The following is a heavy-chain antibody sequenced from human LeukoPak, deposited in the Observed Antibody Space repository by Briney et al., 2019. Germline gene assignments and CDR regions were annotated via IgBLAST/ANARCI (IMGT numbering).Heavy chain of an antibody. V-gene: IGHV3-53*01. CDR2: ICSGGST. D-gene: IGHD3-3*01. CDR1: GFTVSSNY. Sequence: GGSLRLSCAASGFTVSSNYMSWVRQAPGKGLEWVSVICSGGSTYYADSVKGRFTISRDNSKNTLYLQMNSLRAEDTAVYYCARSSRYYDFWSGPGIYYFDYWGQGTLVTVSS. J-gene: IGHJ4*02. CDR3: ARSSRYYDFWSGPGIYYFDY.